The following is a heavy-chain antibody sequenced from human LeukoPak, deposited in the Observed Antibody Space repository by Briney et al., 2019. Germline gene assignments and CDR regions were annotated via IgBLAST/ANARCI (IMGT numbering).Heavy chain of an antibody. D-gene: IGHD6-19*01. CDR3: VRRDTGWNYFDY. J-gene: IGHJ4*02. CDR1: GGSINSHY. CDR2: IYYTGKI. V-gene: IGHV4-59*08. Sequence: SSETLSLTCAVSGGSINSHYWGWIRQPPGKGLQWIGDIYYTGKINYNPSLKSRVTITLDTSKDHLSLNLTSVLAADMAIYYCVRRDTGWNYFDYWGQGILVTVSS.